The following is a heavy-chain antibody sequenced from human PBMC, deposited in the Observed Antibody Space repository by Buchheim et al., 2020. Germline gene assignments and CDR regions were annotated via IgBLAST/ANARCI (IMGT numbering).Heavy chain of an antibody. J-gene: IGHJ4*02. V-gene: IGHV3-49*03. Sequence: EVQLVASGGGLVEPGRSLRLSCTACGFNFGDYAMSWFRQAPGKGLEWVGFIRSKPFGGTPEYAASVRGRFFLSRDASKSIAYLQMNSLKIEDEAVYYCARWGRLRRVFDYWGQGTL. CDR3: ARWGRLRRVFDY. CDR2: IRSKPFGGTP. D-gene: IGHD3-16*01. CDR1: GFNFGDYA.